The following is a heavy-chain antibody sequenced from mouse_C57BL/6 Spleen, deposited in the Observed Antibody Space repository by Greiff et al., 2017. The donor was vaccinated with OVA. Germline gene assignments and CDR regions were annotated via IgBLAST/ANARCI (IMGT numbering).Heavy chain of an antibody. CDR1: GYTFTSYW. CDR3: AIFITTVVATGDYAMDY. D-gene: IGHD1-1*01. CDR2: IHPSDSDT. J-gene: IGHJ4*01. Sequence: QVQLQQPGAELVKPGASVKVSCKASGYTFTSYWMHWVKQRPGQGLEWIGRIHPSDSDTNYNQKFKGKATLTVDKSSSTAYMQLNSLTSEDSAVYYCAIFITTVVATGDYAMDYWGQGTSVTVSS. V-gene: IGHV1-74*01.